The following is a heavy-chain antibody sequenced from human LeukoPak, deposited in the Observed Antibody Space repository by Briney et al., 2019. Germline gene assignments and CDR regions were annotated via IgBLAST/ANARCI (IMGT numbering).Heavy chain of an antibody. CDR2: IYHSGSS. V-gene: IGHV4-38-2*02. CDR1: GYSISSGYY. J-gene: IGHJ4*02. Sequence: SETLSLTCTVSGYSISSGYYWGWIRQPPGKGLEWIGSIYHSGSSYYNPSLKSRVTISVDTSKNQFSLKLSSVTAADTALYYCARVVGYDSSGYYDPSFDYWGQGTLVTVSS. D-gene: IGHD3-22*01. CDR3: ARVVGYDSSGYYDPSFDY.